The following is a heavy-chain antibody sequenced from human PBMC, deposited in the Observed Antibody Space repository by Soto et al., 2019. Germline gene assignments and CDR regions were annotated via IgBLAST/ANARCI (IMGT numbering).Heavy chain of an antibody. Sequence: SDTLSLTCTVSGGSISSYYWSWIRQPPVKGLEWIGYIYYSGSTNYNPSLKSRVTISVDTSKNQFSLKLSSVTAADTAVYYCARGRRYWFDPWGQGTLVTVSS. CDR1: GGSISSYY. V-gene: IGHV4-59*01. CDR2: IYYSGST. CDR3: ARGRRYWFDP. J-gene: IGHJ5*02.